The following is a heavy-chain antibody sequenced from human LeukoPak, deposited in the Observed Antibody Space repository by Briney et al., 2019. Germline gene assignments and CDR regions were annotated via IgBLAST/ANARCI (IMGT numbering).Heavy chain of an antibody. Sequence: SVKVSCKASGDTFSTYTINWVRQAPGQGLEWMGRIIPLLGKANYAQKFQGRVTITADKSTSTAYMDLGSLRSDDTAVYYCARDLYSKGFDYWGQGTLVTVSS. V-gene: IGHV1-69*08. CDR2: IIPLLGKA. CDR1: GDTFSTYT. D-gene: IGHD4-11*01. J-gene: IGHJ4*02. CDR3: ARDLYSKGFDY.